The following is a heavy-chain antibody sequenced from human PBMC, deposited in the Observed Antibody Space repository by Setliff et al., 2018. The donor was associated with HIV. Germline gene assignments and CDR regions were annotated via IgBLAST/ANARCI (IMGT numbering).Heavy chain of an antibody. D-gene: IGHD3-10*01. CDR1: GFTFSNFW. CDR2: INSDESTS. V-gene: IGHV3-74*01. CDR3: AREVWSEDDN. Sequence: PGGSLRLSCAASGFTFSNFWMNWVRQAPGKGLVWVSRINSDESTSTYADSVKGRFTVSRVNAKDSLYLKMNSLRAEDAAVYDCAREVWSEDDNWGQGTLVAVSS. J-gene: IGHJ4*02.